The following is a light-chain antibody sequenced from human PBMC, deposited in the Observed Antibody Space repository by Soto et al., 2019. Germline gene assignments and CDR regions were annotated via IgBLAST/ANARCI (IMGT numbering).Light chain of an antibody. CDR1: QSISSW. J-gene: IGKJ1*01. CDR3: QQYNSFIWT. CDR2: KAS. V-gene: IGKV1-5*03. Sequence: EIHVTQSPYTKSQSVGNRGSFIWXASQSISSWLAWYQQKAGKAPKLLISKASNLDSGVPSRFSGSGSGTEFNLTISSLQPEDFATYYCQQYNSFIWTFGQGTKVDIK.